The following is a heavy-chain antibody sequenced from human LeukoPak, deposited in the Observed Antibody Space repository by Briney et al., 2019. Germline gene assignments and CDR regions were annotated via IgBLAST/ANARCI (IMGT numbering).Heavy chain of an antibody. CDR3: ARDTVLVPYGMDV. CDR2: ISSSSSTI. CDR1: GFTFSSYS. V-gene: IGHV3-48*04. Sequence: PGGSRRLSCAASGFTFSSYSMNWVRQAPGKGLEWVSYISSSSSTIYYADSVKGRFTISRDNAKNSLYLQMNSLRAEDTAVYYCARDTVLVPYGMDVWGQGTMVTVSS. J-gene: IGHJ6*02.